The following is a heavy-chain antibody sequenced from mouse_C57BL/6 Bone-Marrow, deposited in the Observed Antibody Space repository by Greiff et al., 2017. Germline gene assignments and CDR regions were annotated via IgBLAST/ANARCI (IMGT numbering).Heavy chain of an antibody. J-gene: IGHJ2*01. Sequence: EVQLQQSGAELVRPGASVKLSCTASGFNIKDDYMHWVKQRPEQGLEWIGWIDPENGDTEYASKLQGKATITADTSSNTAYLQLSSLRSEDTAVYYCTSSPSYFDYWGQGTTLTVSS. D-gene: IGHD1-1*01. V-gene: IGHV14-4*01. CDR3: TSSPSYFDY. CDR2: IDPENGDT. CDR1: GFNIKDDY.